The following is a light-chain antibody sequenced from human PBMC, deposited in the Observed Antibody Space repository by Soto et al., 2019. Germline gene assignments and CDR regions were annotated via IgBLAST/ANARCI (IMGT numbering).Light chain of an antibody. CDR1: QNFSNN. J-gene: IGKJ1*01. CDR2: DAS. Sequence: ILMTQSPATLSVSPGERATLSFRASQNFSNNLAWYQQKPGQATRLLIYDASTRATGIPARFSGSGSGTEFTLTISGLQSEDFAVYYCQQYNNWPPWTLGQGTKVEIK. V-gene: IGKV3-15*01. CDR3: QQYNNWPPWT.